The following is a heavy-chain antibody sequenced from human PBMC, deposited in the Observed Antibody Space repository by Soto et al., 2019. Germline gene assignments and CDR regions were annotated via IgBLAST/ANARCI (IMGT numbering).Heavy chain of an antibody. CDR1: GFTFSSYA. J-gene: IGHJ6*02. D-gene: IGHD3-3*01. Sequence: GGSLRLSCAASGFTFSSYAMHWVRQAPGKGLEWVAVISYDGSNKYYADSVKGRFTISRDNSKNTLYLQMNSLRAEDTAVYYCASSLEWLLDYYYYGMDVWGQGTTVTVSS. V-gene: IGHV3-30-3*01. CDR3: ASSLEWLLDYYYYGMDV. CDR2: ISYDGSNK.